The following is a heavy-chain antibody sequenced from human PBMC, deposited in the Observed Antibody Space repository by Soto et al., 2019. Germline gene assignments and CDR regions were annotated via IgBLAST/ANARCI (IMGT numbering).Heavy chain of an antibody. Sequence: GGSLRLSCAASGFTFSSYSMNWVRQAPGKGLEWVSSISSSSSYIYYADSVKGRFTISRDNAKNSLYLQMNSLRAEDTAVYYCARDNPGARNFDYWGQGTLVTVSS. CDR1: GFTFSSYS. V-gene: IGHV3-21*01. J-gene: IGHJ4*02. CDR2: ISSSSSYI. D-gene: IGHD1-26*01. CDR3: ARDNPGARNFDY.